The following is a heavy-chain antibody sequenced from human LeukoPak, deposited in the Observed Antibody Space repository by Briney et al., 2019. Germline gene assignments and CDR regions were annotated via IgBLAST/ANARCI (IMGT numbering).Heavy chain of an antibody. Sequence: GSLRLSCAASGFIFSDHYMDWVRQAPGKGLEWVGRTRNKANSYTTEYAASVKGRFTISRDDSKNSLYLQMNSLKTEDTAVYYCARAPFYGSGSFPDYWGQGTLVTVSS. CDR2: TRNKANSYTT. CDR1: GFIFSDHY. J-gene: IGHJ4*02. D-gene: IGHD3-10*01. V-gene: IGHV3-72*01. CDR3: ARAPFYGSGSFPDY.